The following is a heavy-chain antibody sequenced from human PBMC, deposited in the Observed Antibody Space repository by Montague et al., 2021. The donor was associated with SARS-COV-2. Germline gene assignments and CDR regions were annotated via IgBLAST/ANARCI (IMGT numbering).Heavy chain of an antibody. Sequence: SETLSLTCVVYGGSFSGYYWSWIRQPPGKGMEWIGEINNSGSTNYNPSLKRRVTISVDTSKKQFSLRLNSVTAADTAVYYCARGGGYSYGALDYWGQGTLVTVSS. J-gene: IGHJ4*02. D-gene: IGHD5-18*01. CDR2: INNSGST. CDR3: ARGGGYSYGALDY. V-gene: IGHV4-34*01. CDR1: GGSFSGYY.